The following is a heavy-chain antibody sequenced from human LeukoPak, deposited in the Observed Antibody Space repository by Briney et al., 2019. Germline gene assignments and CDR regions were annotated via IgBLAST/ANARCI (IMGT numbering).Heavy chain of an antibody. CDR3: ARDSAGGWHDYGDHRSPY. Sequence: PSETLSLTCTVSGGSISSSSYYWGWIRQPPGKGLEWIGSIYYSGSTYYNPSLKSRVTISVDTSKNQFSLKLSSVTAADTAVYYCARDSAGGWHDYGDHRSPYWGQGTLVTVSS. D-gene: IGHD4-17*01. V-gene: IGHV4-39*07. J-gene: IGHJ4*02. CDR1: GGSISSSSYY. CDR2: IYYSGST.